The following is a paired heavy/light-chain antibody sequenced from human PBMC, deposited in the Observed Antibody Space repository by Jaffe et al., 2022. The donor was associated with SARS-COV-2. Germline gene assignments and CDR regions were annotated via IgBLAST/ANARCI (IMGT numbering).Heavy chain of an antibody. J-gene: IGHJ4*02. CDR3: AKRMGKYFEY. CDR2: ISSGYEI. D-gene: IGHD7-27*01. CDR1: GFTFSMSG. Sequence: DVQLLESGGGLVKSGGSLRLSCAASGFTFSMSGLSWVRQAPGKGLEWLSSISSGYEIFYADSVKGRFTISRDDSNNTLYLQLSSLRAEDTATYYCAKRMGKYFEYWGQGTQVTVSS. V-gene: IGHV3-23*01.
Light chain of an antibody. CDR1: NIGSRA. Sequence: YVVTQPPSVSVAPGKTASIACGGNNIGSRAVHWYQQKSGRAPLLVIYLDSDRPSGIPERFSGSNSGNTATLTISSVEAGDEADYYCLVWDRDSDHWVFGGGTKLTVL. CDR3: LVWDRDSDHWV. V-gene: IGLV3-21*04. J-gene: IGLJ3*02. CDR2: LDS.